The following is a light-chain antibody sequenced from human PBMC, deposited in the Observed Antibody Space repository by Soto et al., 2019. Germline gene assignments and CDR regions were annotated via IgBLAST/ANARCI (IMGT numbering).Light chain of an antibody. Sequence: SVLTQPASLSGSPGQSITISCTGTSSDIGAYDYVSWFQQHPGKAPKLLIYGVKNRPSGVSYRFSASKSAFTASLTISGLQAEDEAHYYCSSYTTSYFYVFGPGTKVTVL. CDR3: SSYTTSYFYV. CDR2: GVK. J-gene: IGLJ1*01. V-gene: IGLV2-14*01. CDR1: SSDIGAYDY.